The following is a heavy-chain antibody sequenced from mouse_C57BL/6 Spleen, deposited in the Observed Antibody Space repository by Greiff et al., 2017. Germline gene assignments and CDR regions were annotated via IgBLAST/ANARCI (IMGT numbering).Heavy chain of an antibody. Sequence: VQLQQSGAELVRPGASVKLSCTASGFNIKDDYMHWVKQRPEQGLEWIGWIDPENGDTEYASHFQGKATITADTSSNTAYLQLSSLTSENTADSYCTTPYYCVSSYTGFAYWGQGTLVTVSA. D-gene: IGHD1-1*01. CDR2: IDPENGDT. CDR3: TTPYYCVSSYTGFAY. CDR1: GFNIKDDY. J-gene: IGHJ3*01. V-gene: IGHV14-4*01.